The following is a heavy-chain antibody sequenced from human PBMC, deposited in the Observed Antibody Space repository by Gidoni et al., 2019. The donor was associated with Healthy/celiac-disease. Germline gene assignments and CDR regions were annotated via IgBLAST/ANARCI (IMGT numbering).Heavy chain of an antibody. J-gene: IGHJ4*02. CDR3: VKGVGATPDY. V-gene: IGHV3-64D*06. D-gene: IGHD1-26*01. CDR1: GFTFSSYA. Sequence: EVHLLEPGGGLVTPGGSLRLSCSSSGFTFSSYAMHWVRQAPGKGLEYVSAISSNGGSTYYADSVKGRFTISRDNSKNTLYLQMSSLRAEDTAVYYCVKGVGATPDYWGQGTLVTVSS. CDR2: ISSNGGST.